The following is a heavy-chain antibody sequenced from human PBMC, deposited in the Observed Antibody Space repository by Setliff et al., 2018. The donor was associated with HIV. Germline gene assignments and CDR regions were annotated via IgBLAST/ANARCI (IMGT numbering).Heavy chain of an antibody. J-gene: IGHJ4*02. CDR2: IYTSGST. CDR3: ARRDGYSYGFYFDY. V-gene: IGHV4-4*09. Sequence: KTSETLSLTCTVSGGSISSYYWSWIRQPPGKGLEWIGYIYTSGSTNYNPSLKSRVTISVDTSKNQFSLKLGSVTAADTAVYYCARRDGYSYGFYFDYWGQGTLVTVSS. CDR1: GGSISSYY. D-gene: IGHD5-18*01.